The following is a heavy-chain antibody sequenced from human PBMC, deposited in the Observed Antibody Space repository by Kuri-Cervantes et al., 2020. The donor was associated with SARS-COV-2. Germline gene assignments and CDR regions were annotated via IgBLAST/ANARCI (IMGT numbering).Heavy chain of an antibody. CDR3: VAMIVVPYYYYYMDV. D-gene: IGHD3-22*01. Sequence: GESLKISCAASGFTVSSNYMSWVRQAPGKGLEWVSVIYSGGSTYYADSVKGRFTISRDNSKNTLYLQMNSLRAEDTAVYYCVAMIVVPYYYYYMDVWGKGTTVTVSS. CDR2: IYSGGST. CDR1: GFTVSSNY. J-gene: IGHJ6*03. V-gene: IGHV3-66*01.